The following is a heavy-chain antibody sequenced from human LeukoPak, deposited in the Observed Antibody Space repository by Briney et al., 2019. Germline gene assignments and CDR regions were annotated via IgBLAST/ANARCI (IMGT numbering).Heavy chain of an antibody. CDR1: GGSISSYY. Sequence: SETLSLTCTVSGGSISSYYWSWIRQPPGKGLEWIGYIYYSGSTNYNPSLKSRVTISVDTSKNQFSLKLSSVTAADTAVYYCARELYCSSTSCYVDYWGQGTLVTVSS. CDR2: IYYSGST. D-gene: IGHD2-2*01. J-gene: IGHJ4*02. CDR3: ARELYCSSTSCYVDY. V-gene: IGHV4-59*12.